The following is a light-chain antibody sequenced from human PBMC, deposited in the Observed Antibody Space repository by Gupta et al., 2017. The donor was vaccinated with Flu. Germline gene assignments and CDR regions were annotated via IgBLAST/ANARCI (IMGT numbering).Light chain of an antibody. V-gene: IGKV3-15*01. CDR2: DAS. CDR1: QSVSST. Sequence: SPATLSVSPGERATRTCRDSQSVSSTLDREQHRPVQAPRLVIYDASTSDTGITGRFSGTGSGTEFTLTSIGPQYEDYEPYCGQQDDDWASFGGGTTVEIK. CDR3: QQDDDWAS. J-gene: IGKJ4*01.